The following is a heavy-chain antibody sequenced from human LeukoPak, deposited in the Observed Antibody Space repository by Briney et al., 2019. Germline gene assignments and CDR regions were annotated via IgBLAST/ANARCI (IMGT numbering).Heavy chain of an antibody. CDR1: GNTFTSYF. CDR2: INPSGDTT. V-gene: IGHV1-46*01. J-gene: IGHJ4*02. D-gene: IGHD1-26*01. Sequence: VASVKVSCKASGNTFTSYFLHWVRQTPGQGLEWMGIINPSGDTTAYAQKLRGRVTMTRDTSTSTVYMELSSLRSEDTAMYYCASRLQGGSPWYFNYWGQGTLVTVSS. CDR3: ASRLQGGSPWYFNY.